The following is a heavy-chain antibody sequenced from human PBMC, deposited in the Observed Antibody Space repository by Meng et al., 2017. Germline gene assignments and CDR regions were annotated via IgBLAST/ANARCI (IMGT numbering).Heavy chain of an antibody. D-gene: IGHD5-24*01. J-gene: IGHJ4*02. CDR2: KSYDGRNK. Sequence: QVQLGESGGGVVQPGRTLRLSCAASGFTFSRYAMDWGRQAPGKGLEWVAVKSYDGRNKYYADSVKGRFTISRDNSKNTLYLQMNSLRAEDTAVYYCARVGMADPPDWGQGTLVTVSS. CDR3: ARVGMADPPD. V-gene: IGHV3-30*01. CDR1: GFTFSRYA.